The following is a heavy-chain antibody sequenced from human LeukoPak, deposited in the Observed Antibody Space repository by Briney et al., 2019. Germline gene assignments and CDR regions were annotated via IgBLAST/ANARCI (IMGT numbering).Heavy chain of an antibody. CDR3: AREVHSTRHYDY. CDR1: GYTFIGFY. Sequence: GASVKVSCKPSGYTFIGFYIHWLRRVPGQGLEWMGWINPNAGDTTYAQKFQGRVTMSRDTSVSTVYMELARLISDDTAVYYCAREVHSTRHYDYWGQGTVVTVSS. CDR2: INPNAGDT. D-gene: IGHD2-2*01. V-gene: IGHV1-2*02. J-gene: IGHJ4*02.